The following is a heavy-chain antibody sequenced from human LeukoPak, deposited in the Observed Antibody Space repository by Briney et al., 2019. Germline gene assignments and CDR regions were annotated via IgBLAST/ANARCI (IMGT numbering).Heavy chain of an antibody. CDR3: ARDYGSYSYAFDI. CDR2: ISSSSSTI. D-gene: IGHD1-26*01. J-gene: IGHJ3*02. V-gene: IGHV3-48*02. Sequence: GGSLRLSCAASGCTFSSYSMNWVRQAPGKGLEWVSYISSSSSTIYYADSVKGRFTISRENAKNSLYVQMNSLRDEDTAVYYCARDYGSYSYAFDIWGQGTMVTVSS. CDR1: GCTFSSYS.